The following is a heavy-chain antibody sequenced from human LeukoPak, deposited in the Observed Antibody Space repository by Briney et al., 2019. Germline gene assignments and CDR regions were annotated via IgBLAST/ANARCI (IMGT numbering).Heavy chain of an antibody. V-gene: IGHV7-4-1*02. CDR1: RDTFSTYA. CDR2: INTNTGNP. Sequence: ASVKVSCKASRDTFSTYAISWVRQAPGQGLEWMGWINTNTGNPTYAQGFTGRFVFSLDTSVSTAYLQISSLKAEDTAVYYCAGNMGSGSYFFDYWGQGTLVTVSS. J-gene: IGHJ4*02. CDR3: AGNMGSGSYFFDY. D-gene: IGHD3-10*01.